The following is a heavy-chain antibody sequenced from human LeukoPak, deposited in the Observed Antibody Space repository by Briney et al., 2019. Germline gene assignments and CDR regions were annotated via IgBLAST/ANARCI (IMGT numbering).Heavy chain of an antibody. J-gene: IGHJ3*02. V-gene: IGHV1-18*01. CDR2: ISAYNGNT. D-gene: IGHD6-13*01. Sequence: VASVKVSCKASGYTFTSYGISWVRQAPGQGLEWMGWISAYNGNTNYAQKLQGRVTMTTDTSTSTAYMELRSLRSDDTAVYYCARDRRRYSSSWDYDAFDIWGQGTMVTVSS. CDR1: GYTFTSYG. CDR3: ARDRRRYSSSWDYDAFDI.